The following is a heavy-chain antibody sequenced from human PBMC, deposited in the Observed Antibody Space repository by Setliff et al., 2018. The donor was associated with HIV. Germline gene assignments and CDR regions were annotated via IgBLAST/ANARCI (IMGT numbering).Heavy chain of an antibody. CDR2: IHHSGGT. CDR1: YGSISGHY. CDR3: ARLPDINSWPFDY. V-gene: IGHV4-59*11. D-gene: IGHD6-13*01. J-gene: IGHJ4*02. Sequence: PETLSLTCTVSYGSISGHYWTWIRQPPGKGLEWIGYIHHSGGTQYNPSLMSRLTMSVDSSKNQFSLSLSSVTAADTAVYYCARLPDINSWPFDYWARGTLVTVSS.